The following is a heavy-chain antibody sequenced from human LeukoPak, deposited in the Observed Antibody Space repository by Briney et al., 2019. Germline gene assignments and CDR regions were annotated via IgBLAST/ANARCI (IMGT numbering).Heavy chain of an antibody. J-gene: IGHJ5*02. Sequence: GRSLRLSCAASGFTFSSYGMHWVRQAPGKGLEWVAVISYDGSNKYYADSVKGRFTISRDNSKNTLYLQMNSLRAEDTAVYYCAKAEWFDPWGQGTLVTVSS. CDR2: ISYDGSNK. D-gene: IGHD1-14*01. V-gene: IGHV3-30*18. CDR1: GFTFSSYG. CDR3: AKAEWFDP.